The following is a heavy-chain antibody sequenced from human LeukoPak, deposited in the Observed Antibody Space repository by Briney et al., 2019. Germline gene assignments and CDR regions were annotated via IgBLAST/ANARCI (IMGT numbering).Heavy chain of an antibody. CDR3: AKEGRVGATRFSDY. D-gene: IGHD1-26*01. V-gene: IGHV3-23*01. J-gene: IGHJ4*02. CDR2: ISGNGGSK. CDR1: GITFGSYA. Sequence: GGSLRLSCAASGITFGSYAMSWVRQAPGKGLEWFSSISGNGGSKYYADSVKGRFTISRDNSKSTLYLQMNSLRAEDTAVYYWAKEGRVGATRFSDYWGQGTLVTVSS.